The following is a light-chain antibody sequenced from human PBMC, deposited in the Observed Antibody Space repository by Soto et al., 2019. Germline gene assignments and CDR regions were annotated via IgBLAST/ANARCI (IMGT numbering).Light chain of an antibody. CDR3: CSYAGSSTFVYV. J-gene: IGLJ1*01. CDR1: SSDVGSYNL. Sequence: QSVPTQPASVSGSPGQSITISCTGTSSDVGSYNLVSWYQQHPGKAPKLMIYEVSKRPSGVSNRFSGSKSGNTASLTISGLQAEDEADYYCCSYAGSSTFVYVFGTGTKVTVL. V-gene: IGLV2-23*02. CDR2: EVS.